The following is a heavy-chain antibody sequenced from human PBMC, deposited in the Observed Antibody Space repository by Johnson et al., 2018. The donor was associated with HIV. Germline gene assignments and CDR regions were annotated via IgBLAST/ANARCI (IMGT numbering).Heavy chain of an antibody. CDR3: AKEQGGFHI. CDR1: GFTFSTNA. D-gene: IGHD2-15*01. J-gene: IGHJ3*02. V-gene: IGHV3-30*18. CDR2: VTYDGSNK. Sequence: QVQLVESGGGVVQPGRSLRLSCTASGFTFSTNAMHWVRQAPGKGLEWVAGVTYDGSNKYYADSVKGRFTISRYNSKTTLDLQMNSLRPEDTAVYYCAKEQGGFHIWGQGTPVSVSS.